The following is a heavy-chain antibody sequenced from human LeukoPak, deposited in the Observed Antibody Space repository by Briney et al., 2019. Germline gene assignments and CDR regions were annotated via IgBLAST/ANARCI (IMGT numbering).Heavy chain of an antibody. CDR3: ATPYCSSISCLDVFNM. D-gene: IGHD2-2*01. V-gene: IGHV4-31*03. J-gene: IGHJ3*02. CDR2: KYYSGSA. Sequence: KPSETLSLTCSVSGVSVSDGRYYWTWIPQHPGQGLEWIGYKYYSGSAKYNPSLKSRLTISIDTSKNQFSLHLSSVTAADTATYYCATPYCSSISCLDVFNMWGQGTRVTVSS. CDR1: GVSVSDGRYY.